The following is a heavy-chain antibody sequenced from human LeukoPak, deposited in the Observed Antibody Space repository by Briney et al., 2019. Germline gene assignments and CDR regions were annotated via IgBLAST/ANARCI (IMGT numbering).Heavy chain of an antibody. Sequence: GGSLRLSCAASGFTFSTYAMNWVRQAPGKGLEWVAVISDDGRHNYYADSVKGRFTISRDNAKNSLYLQMNSLRAEDTAVYYCAREWDIVVVPAAPDYWGQGTLVTVSS. CDR2: ISDDGRHN. D-gene: IGHD2-2*01. CDR1: GFTFSTYA. J-gene: IGHJ4*02. CDR3: AREWDIVVVPAAPDY. V-gene: IGHV3-30*04.